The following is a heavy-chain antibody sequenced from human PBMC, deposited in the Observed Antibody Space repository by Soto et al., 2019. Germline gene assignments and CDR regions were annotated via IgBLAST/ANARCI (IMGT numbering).Heavy chain of an antibody. J-gene: IGHJ4*02. CDR2: ISSNGCST. CDR1: GFTFSSYA. CDR3: VKGGIVGDTMTFDY. Sequence: GGSLRLSCSASGFTFSSYAMHWVRQAPGKGLEYVSAISSNGCSTYYADSVKGRFTISRDNSKNTLYLQMSSLRAEDTAVYYCVKGGIVGDTMTFDYWGQGTLVTVSS. V-gene: IGHV3-64D*06. D-gene: IGHD1-26*01.